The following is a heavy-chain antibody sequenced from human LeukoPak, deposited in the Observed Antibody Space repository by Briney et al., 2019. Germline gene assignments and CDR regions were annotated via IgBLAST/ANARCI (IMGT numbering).Heavy chain of an antibody. CDR3: ARGVHTSGCDY. CDR2: INPAGSAK. V-gene: IGHV3-7*01. D-gene: IGHD6-19*01. CDR1: GFTFSSYW. Sequence: GGSLRLSCEASGFTFSSYWMNWVRQAPGKGLEWVANINPAGSAKYYVDSMKGRFTISRDNAKNSLYLQMDSLRAEDTAVYYCARGVHTSGCDYWGQGTLVTVSS. J-gene: IGHJ4*02.